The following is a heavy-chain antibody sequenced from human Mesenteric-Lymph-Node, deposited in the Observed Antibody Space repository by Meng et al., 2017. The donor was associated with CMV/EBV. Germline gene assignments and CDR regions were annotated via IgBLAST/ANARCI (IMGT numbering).Heavy chain of an antibody. D-gene: IGHD2-2*01. V-gene: IGHV1-2*02. CDR1: GYTFTSYY. CDR2: INPNSGGT. CDR3: ARGSHIVVVPAASNWFDP. Sequence: ASVKVSCKASGYTFTSYYMHWVRQAPGQGLEWMGWINPNSGGTNYAQKFQGRVTMTRDTSISTAYMELSRLRSDDTAVYYCARGSHIVVVPAASNWFDPWGQGTLVTVSS. J-gene: IGHJ5*02.